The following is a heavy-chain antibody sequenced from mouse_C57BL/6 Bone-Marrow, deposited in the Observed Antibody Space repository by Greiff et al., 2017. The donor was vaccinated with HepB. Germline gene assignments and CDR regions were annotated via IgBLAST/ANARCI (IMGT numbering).Heavy chain of an antibody. J-gene: IGHJ4*01. CDR1: GYTFTSYW. D-gene: IGHD2-10*02. CDR3: SIYAMDY. Sequence: QVQLQQSGAELVMPGASVKLSCKASGYTFTSYWMHWVKQRPGQGLEWIGEIDPSDSYTNYNQKFKGKSTLTVDKSSSTAYMQLSSLTSEDSAVYYCSIYAMDYWGQGTSVTVSS. CDR2: IDPSDSYT. V-gene: IGHV1-69*01.